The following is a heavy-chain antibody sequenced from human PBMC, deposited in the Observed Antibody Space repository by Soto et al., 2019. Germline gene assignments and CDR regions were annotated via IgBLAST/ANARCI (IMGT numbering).Heavy chain of an antibody. CDR2: IYYSGST. D-gene: IGHD3-3*02. CDR3: ARGVTRAIFGVVYYYYGMDV. CDR1: SGSISSGDYY. J-gene: IGHJ6*02. Sequence: QVQLQESGPGLVKPSQTLSLTCTVSSGSISSGDYYWSWIRQPPGKGLEWIGYIYYSGSTYYNPSLKSRVTISVDTSKNQFSLKLSSVTAADTAVYYCARGVTRAIFGVVYYYYGMDVWGQGTTVTVSS. V-gene: IGHV4-30-4*01.